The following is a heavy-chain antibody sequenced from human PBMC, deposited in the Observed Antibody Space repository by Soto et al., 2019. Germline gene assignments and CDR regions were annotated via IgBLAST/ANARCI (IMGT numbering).Heavy chain of an antibody. CDR3: AKDQSSSSPPDSAYWYFDL. J-gene: IGHJ2*01. Sequence: EVQLLESGGGLVQPGGSLRLSCAASGFTFSSYAMSWVRQAPGKGLEWVSAISGSGGSTYYADSVKGRFTISRDNSKNTLYLQMNSLRAEDTAVYYCAKDQSSSSPPDSAYWYFDLWGRGTLVTVSS. CDR2: ISGSGGST. D-gene: IGHD6-6*01. V-gene: IGHV3-23*01. CDR1: GFTFSSYA.